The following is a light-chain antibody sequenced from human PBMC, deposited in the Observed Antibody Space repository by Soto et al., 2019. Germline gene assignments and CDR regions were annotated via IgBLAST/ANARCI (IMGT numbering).Light chain of an antibody. CDR2: GAS. J-gene: IGKJ1*01. CDR3: QQYSSLWT. CDR1: QSVSNNY. Sequence: EIVLSQSPATLSLSPGERATLSCRTSQSVSNNYLAWYQQKPGQAPRLLIYGASSRATGIPDRFSGSGSGTDFTLSISRLEPEDFAVYYCQQYSSLWTFGQGTKVDIK. V-gene: IGKV3-20*01.